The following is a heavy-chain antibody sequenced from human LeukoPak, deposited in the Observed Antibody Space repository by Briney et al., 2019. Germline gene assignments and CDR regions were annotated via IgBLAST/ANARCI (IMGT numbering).Heavy chain of an antibody. Sequence: GGSLRLSCAASGFTFSSYAMHWVRQAPGKGLEWVAVISYDGSNKYNADSVKGRFTISRDNSKNTLYLQMNSLRAEDTAVYYCAKGYRDMDVWGKGTTVTVSS. CDR3: AKGYRDMDV. V-gene: IGHV3-30-3*01. D-gene: IGHD4-11*01. CDR2: ISYDGSNK. CDR1: GFTFSSYA. J-gene: IGHJ6*03.